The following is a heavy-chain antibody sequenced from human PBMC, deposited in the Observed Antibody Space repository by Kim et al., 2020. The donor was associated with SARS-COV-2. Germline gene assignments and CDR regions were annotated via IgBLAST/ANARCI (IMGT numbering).Heavy chain of an antibody. Sequence: SETLSLTCAVSGASITSSSYYWGWIRQPPGQGLEWIGNIYYSGTTHYNPSLKSRVTISLDTSKNQFSLKLSSVTAADTAMYYCARGPLGPLPQGIAWGQGTLVTVSS. V-gene: IGHV4-39*07. CDR3: ARGPLGPLPQGIA. J-gene: IGHJ5*02. CDR1: GASITSSSYY. D-gene: IGHD3-16*01. CDR2: IYYSGTT.